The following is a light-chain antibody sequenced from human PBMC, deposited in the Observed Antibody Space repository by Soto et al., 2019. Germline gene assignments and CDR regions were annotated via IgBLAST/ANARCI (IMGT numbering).Light chain of an antibody. V-gene: IGKV1-8*01. CDR3: QQYYTFPYT. Sequence: AVRMTQSPSSFSASTGDRVTITCRASQEISTYLAWYQQKPGKAPKLLIYGASTLQNEVPSRFSGSGSGTDFTLTIDCLQSDDFANYFCQQYYTFPYTFGQGTALEI. CDR2: GAS. CDR1: QEISTY. J-gene: IGKJ2*01.